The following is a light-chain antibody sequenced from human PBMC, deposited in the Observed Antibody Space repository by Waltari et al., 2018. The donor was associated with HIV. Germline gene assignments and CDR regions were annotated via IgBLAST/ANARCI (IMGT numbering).Light chain of an antibody. Sequence: QSVLTQPPSASGTPGQWVTISCSGSSSNIGSNYVYWYQRLPGTAPKLLIYKNNQRPSGVPDRCAGSKSGTSASLAISGLRSEDEADYYCASWDDSLTGQVVFGGGTKLTVL. CDR3: ASWDDSLTGQVV. CDR1: SSNIGSNY. CDR2: KNN. J-gene: IGLJ2*01. V-gene: IGLV1-47*01.